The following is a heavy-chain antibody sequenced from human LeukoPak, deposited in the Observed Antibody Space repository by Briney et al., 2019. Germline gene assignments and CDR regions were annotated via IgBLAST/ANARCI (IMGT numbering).Heavy chain of an antibody. Sequence: PSQTLSLTCTVSGGSITTGSYYWIWIRQPAGKGLEWIGRIYTTGSTDYNPSLKSRVTISVDTSNNQFSLRLTSVTAADTAVYYCARAPTSSTSYSSPFDLWGQGTMVTVSS. CDR1: GGSITTGSYY. D-gene: IGHD2-2*01. J-gene: IGHJ3*01. CDR2: IYTTGST. V-gene: IGHV4-61*02. CDR3: ARAPTSSTSYSSPFDL.